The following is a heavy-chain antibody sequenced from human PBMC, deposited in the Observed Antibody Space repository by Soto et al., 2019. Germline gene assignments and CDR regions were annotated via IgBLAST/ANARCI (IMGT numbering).Heavy chain of an antibody. CDR3: ARTPFIAAAGTGWFDP. Sequence: PSETLSLTCTVSGGSISSGNYYWSWIRHHPGKGLEWIGYIYYSGSTYYNPSLKSRVTISVDTSKNQFSLKLTSVTAADTAVYYCARTPFIAAAGTGWFDPRGQGTLVTVSS. V-gene: IGHV4-31*03. D-gene: IGHD6-13*01. J-gene: IGHJ5*02. CDR1: GGSISSGNYY. CDR2: IYYSGST.